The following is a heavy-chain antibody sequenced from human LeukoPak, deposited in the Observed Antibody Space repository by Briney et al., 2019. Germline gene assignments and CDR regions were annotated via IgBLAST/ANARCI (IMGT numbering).Heavy chain of an antibody. CDR2: IYYSGST. D-gene: IGHD3-16*01. J-gene: IGHJ4*02. CDR3: ARDSFRGKIDY. Sequence: SETLSLTCTVSGGSISSSSYYWGWIRQPPGKGLEWIGSIYYSGSTYYNPSLKSRVTISVDTSKNQFSLKLSSVTAADTDVYYCARDSFRGKIDYWGQGTLVTVSS. CDR1: GGSISSSSYY. V-gene: IGHV4-39*07.